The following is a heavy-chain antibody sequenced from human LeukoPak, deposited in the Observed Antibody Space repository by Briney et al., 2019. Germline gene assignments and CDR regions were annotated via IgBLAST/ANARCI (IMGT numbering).Heavy chain of an antibody. Sequence: GGSLRLSCAASGFTFSSYSMNWVRQAPGKGLEWVSSISSSSSYIYYADSVKGRFTISRDNAKNSLYLQMNSLRAEDTAVYYCAKELAYDFGPESSYYGMDVWGQGTTVTVSS. D-gene: IGHD3-3*01. CDR3: AKELAYDFGPESSYYGMDV. V-gene: IGHV3-21*01. CDR2: ISSSSSYI. J-gene: IGHJ6*02. CDR1: GFTFSSYS.